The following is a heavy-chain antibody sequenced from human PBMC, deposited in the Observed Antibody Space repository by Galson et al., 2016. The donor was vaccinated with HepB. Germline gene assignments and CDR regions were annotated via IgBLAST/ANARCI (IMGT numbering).Heavy chain of an antibody. CDR2: VRWNGGSL. J-gene: IGHJ4*02. CDR1: GFRFDEYA. V-gene: IGHV3-9*01. CDR3: VKDKTSGYSSGWYYFDY. D-gene: IGHD6-19*01. Sequence: SLRLSCAASGFRFDEYAIHWVRQAPGKGLEWVSGVRWNGGSLCYADSVKGRFTISRDNAKNSLYLQMNSLRAEDTALYYCVKDKTSGYSSGWYYFDYWGQGTLVTVSS.